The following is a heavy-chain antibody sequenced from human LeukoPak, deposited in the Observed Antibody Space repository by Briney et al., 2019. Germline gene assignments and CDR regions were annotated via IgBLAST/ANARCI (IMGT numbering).Heavy chain of an antibody. CDR2: ISSSGGST. V-gene: IGHV3-23*01. CDR1: GFTFSSYA. J-gene: IGHJ4*02. Sequence: GGSLRLSCAASGFTFSSYAMSWVRQAPGMGLERVSTISSSGGSTHYADSVKGRVTISRDNSENRLFLQMHTLRADDTAVYYCATGPCGGDCYSGWGQGTLVTVSS. CDR3: ATGPCGGDCYSG. D-gene: IGHD2-21*02.